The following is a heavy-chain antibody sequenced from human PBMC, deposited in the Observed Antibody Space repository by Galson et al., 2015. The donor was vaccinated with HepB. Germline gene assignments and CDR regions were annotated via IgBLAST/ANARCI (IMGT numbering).Heavy chain of an antibody. CDR2: ISGSGGST. CDR3: AKGSAYSSSWHRTSYYYYYGMDV. D-gene: IGHD6-13*01. CDR1: GFTFSSYA. Sequence: SLRLSCAASGFTFSSYAMSWVRQAPGKGLEWVSAISGSGGSTYYADSVKGRFTISRDNSKNTLYLQMNSLRAEDTAVYYCAKGSAYSSSWHRTSYYYYYGMDVWGQGTTVTVSS. J-gene: IGHJ6*02. V-gene: IGHV3-23*01.